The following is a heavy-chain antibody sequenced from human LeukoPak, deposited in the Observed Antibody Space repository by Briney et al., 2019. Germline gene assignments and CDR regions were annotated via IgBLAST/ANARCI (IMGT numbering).Heavy chain of an antibody. CDR2: IYSGGST. CDR1: GFTFSDYN. J-gene: IGHJ5*02. CDR3: ARDSSYCSGGSCYSRGSGLDP. Sequence: GGSLRLSCAASGFTFSDYNMRWIRQAPGKGLEWVSVIYSGGSTYYADSVKGRFTISRDNSKNTLYLQMNSLRAEDTAVYYCARDSSYCSGGSCYSRGSGLDPWGQGTLVTVSS. V-gene: IGHV3-66*01. D-gene: IGHD2-15*01.